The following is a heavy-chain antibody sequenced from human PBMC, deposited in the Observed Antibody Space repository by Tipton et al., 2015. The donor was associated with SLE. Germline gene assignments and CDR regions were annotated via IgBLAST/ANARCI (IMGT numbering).Heavy chain of an antibody. CDR1: GGSISSYY. J-gene: IGHJ3*02. D-gene: IGHD2-15*01. Sequence: TPSLTCTVSGGSISSYYWSWIRQPPGKGLEWIGYIYYSGSTNYNPSLKSRVTISVDTSKNQFSLKLSSVTAADTAVYYCAREVGARDAFDIWGQGTMATVSS. V-gene: IGHV4-59*01. CDR2: IYYSGST. CDR3: AREVGARDAFDI.